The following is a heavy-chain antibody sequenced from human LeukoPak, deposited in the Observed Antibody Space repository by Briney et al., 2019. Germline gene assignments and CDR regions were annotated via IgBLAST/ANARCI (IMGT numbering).Heavy chain of an antibody. Sequence: SETLSLTCTVSGGSISSSSYYWGWIRQPPGKGLEWIGSIYYSGSTYYNPSLKSRVTISVDTSKNQFSLKLSSVTAADTAVYYCARAPSYGSGRPDYWGQGTLVTVSS. D-gene: IGHD3-10*01. CDR1: GGSISSSSYY. CDR3: ARAPSYGSGRPDY. V-gene: IGHV4-39*01. CDR2: IYYSGST. J-gene: IGHJ4*02.